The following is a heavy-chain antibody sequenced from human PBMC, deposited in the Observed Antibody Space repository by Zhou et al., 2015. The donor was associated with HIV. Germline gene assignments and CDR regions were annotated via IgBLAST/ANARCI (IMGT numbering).Heavy chain of an antibody. D-gene: IGHD5-24*01. Sequence: QVRLLQSGGPEVKDPGASVTLLCNPSGFIFGQFYLHWVRQSPGRGLEWVGMVSLPDMKTNYGPAFRGRVTSTNDALTGTVRMKLAGLTSGDSAIYYCVKAGDQFFESWGQGTLVSVSS. CDR3: VKAGDQFFES. J-gene: IGHJ4*02. CDR2: VSLPDMKT. CDR1: GFIFGQFY. V-gene: IGHV1-46*01.